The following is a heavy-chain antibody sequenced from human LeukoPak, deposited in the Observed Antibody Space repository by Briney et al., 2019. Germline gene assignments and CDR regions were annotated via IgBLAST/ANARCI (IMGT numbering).Heavy chain of an antibody. J-gene: IGHJ5*02. V-gene: IGHV7-4-1*02. CDR2: INTKTGNP. CDR3: ARESPMVQGVAPRGWFDP. Sequence: WASVKVSCKASGYTFTSYAMNWVRQAPGQGLEWMGWINTKTGNPTYAQGFTGRFVFSLDTSVSTTYLQISSLKVEDTAVYYCARESPMVQGVAPRGWFDPWGQGTLVTVSS. CDR1: GYTFTSYA. D-gene: IGHD3-10*01.